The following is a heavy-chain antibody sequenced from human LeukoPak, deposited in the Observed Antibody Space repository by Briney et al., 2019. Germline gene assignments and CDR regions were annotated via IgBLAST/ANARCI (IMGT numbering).Heavy chain of an antibody. J-gene: IGHJ3*02. CDR3: ARARVRWLQSPGAFDI. CDR1: GGSISSYY. D-gene: IGHD5-24*01. CDR2: IYTSGST. Sequence: SETLSLTCTVSGGSISSYYWSWIRQPAGKGLEWIGRIYTSGSTNYNPSLKSRVTMSVDTSKNQFSLKLSSVTAADTAVYYCARARVRWLQSPGAFDIWGQGTMVTVSS. V-gene: IGHV4-4*07.